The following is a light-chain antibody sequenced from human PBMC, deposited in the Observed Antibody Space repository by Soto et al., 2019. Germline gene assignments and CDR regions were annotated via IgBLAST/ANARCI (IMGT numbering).Light chain of an antibody. CDR1: SNDVGGYNY. CDR2: EVS. V-gene: IGLV2-14*01. J-gene: IGLJ2*01. Sequence: QSALTQPASVSGSPGQSITISCTGTSNDVGGYNYVSWYQHYPGKAPKLIISEVSHRPSGVSNSFSGSKSGNTASLTISGVQAEDEDDYYCSSYRRASTLYVIFGGGTQLTVL. CDR3: SSYRRASTLYVI.